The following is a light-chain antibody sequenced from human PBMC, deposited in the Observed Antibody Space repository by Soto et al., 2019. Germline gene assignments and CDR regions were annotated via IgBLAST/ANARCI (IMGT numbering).Light chain of an antibody. Sequence: DIQMTQSASSLSASVGDRVTITCRASQGISSWLAWYQQKTEKPPKPLIYAASSLQSGVPSRFSGSGSGTDFTLTISSLQPEDFSTYYCQQYNSYPLTFGGGTKVDIK. CDR2: AAS. V-gene: IGKV1D-16*01. CDR1: QGISSW. J-gene: IGKJ4*01. CDR3: QQYNSYPLT.